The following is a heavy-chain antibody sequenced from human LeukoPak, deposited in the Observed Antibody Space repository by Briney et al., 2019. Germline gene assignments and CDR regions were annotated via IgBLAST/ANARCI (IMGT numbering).Heavy chain of an antibody. CDR3: ASLPQRWDRVYFDY. CDR2: IIPIFGTA. Sequence: GASVKVSCKASGGTFSSYAISWVRQAPGQGLEWMGGIIPIFGTANYAQKFQGRVTITADESTSTAYMELSSLRSEDTAVYYCASLPQRWDRVYFDYWGQGTLVTVSS. CDR1: GGTFSSYA. V-gene: IGHV1-69*13. J-gene: IGHJ4*02. D-gene: IGHD5-24*01.